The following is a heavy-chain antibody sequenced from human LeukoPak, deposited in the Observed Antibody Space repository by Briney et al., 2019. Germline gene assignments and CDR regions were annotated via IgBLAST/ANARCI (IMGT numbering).Heavy chain of an antibody. CDR3: PGNRYYYDSGDSGWFDS. CDR2: IRKDGSET. J-gene: IGHJ5*01. CDR1: GFTLSNYL. V-gene: IGHV3-7*01. D-gene: IGHD3-22*01. Sequence: TGGSLRLSCAASGFTLSNYLMSWVRQAPGKGLEWVANIRKDGSETYYLDSLKGRFTISRDNAKNSLYLQMNSLRAEDTAVYYCPGNRYYYDSGDSGWFDSRGRGTLVTVCS.